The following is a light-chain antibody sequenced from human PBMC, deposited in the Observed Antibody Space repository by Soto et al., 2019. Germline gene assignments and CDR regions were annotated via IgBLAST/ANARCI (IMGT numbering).Light chain of an antibody. Sequence: QSALTQPASVSGSPGQSITISCTGTGSDVGGYNYVSWYQQHPGKAPKLLIYDVTNRPSGVSHRFSGSKSGNTASLSISGLQAEDKADYYCSSYTTSSTVVFGGGTKLTVL. CDR1: GSDVGGYNY. CDR2: DVT. J-gene: IGLJ2*01. V-gene: IGLV2-14*03. CDR3: SSYTTSSTVV.